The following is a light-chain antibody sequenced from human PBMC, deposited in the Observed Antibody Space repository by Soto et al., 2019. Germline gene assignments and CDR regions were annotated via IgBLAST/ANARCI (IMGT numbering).Light chain of an antibody. Sequence: DIQMTQSPSTLSASVGDRVTITCRASQSISTWLAWYQQKPGKAPKLLIYQTSNLKSGVPSRFSGSGSGTEFTLTITSLQPDDFATYYCKQYGSLWTFGHGTKVEIK. J-gene: IGKJ1*01. V-gene: IGKV1-5*03. CDR3: KQYGSLWT. CDR2: QTS. CDR1: QSISTW.